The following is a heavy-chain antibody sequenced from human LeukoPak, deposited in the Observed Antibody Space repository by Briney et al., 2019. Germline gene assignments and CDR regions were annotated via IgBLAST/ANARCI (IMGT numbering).Heavy chain of an antibody. Sequence: SETLSLTCTVSGGSISSSSYYWGWIRQPPGKGLEWIGSIYYSGSTYYNPSLKSRVTISVDTSKNQFSLKLSSVTAADTAVYYCARDTIVPDYYGSGSYPDAFDIWGQGTMVTVSS. CDR3: ARDTIVPDYYGSGSYPDAFDI. D-gene: IGHD3-10*01. CDR1: GGSISSSSYY. J-gene: IGHJ3*02. V-gene: IGHV4-39*07. CDR2: IYYSGST.